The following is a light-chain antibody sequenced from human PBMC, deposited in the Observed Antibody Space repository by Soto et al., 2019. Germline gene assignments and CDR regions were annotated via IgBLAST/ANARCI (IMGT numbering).Light chain of an antibody. J-gene: IGKJ1*01. Sequence: EIVLTQSPGTLSLSPGERATLSCRASQSVSSSYLAWYQQKPGQAPRLLIYGASSRATGIPDRFSGSGSGTDFTLTISRLEPEDFAMYYCQQYDNSRTFGQGTKVDSK. CDR3: QQYDNSRT. CDR2: GAS. CDR1: QSVSSSY. V-gene: IGKV3-20*01.